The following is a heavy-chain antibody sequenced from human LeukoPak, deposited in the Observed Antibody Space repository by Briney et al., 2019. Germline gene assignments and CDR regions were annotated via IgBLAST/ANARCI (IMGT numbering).Heavy chain of an antibody. V-gene: IGHV1-18*01. D-gene: IGHD3-3*01. CDR3: ARDLNLFLEWLSPWGHLDV. J-gene: IGHJ6*04. CDR2: ISAYNGNT. CDR1: GYTFTSYG. Sequence: GASVKVSCKASGYTFTSYGISRVRQAPGRGLEWMGWISAYNGNTNYAQKLQGRVTMTTDTSTSTAYMELRSLRSDDTAVYYCARDLNLFLEWLSPWGHLDVWGKGTTVTVSS.